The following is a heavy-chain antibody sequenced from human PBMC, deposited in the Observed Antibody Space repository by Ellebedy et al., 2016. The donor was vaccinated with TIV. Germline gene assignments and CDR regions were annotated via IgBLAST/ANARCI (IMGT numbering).Heavy chain of an antibody. CDR1: GFTFSSYA. Sequence: GGSLRLXXAASGFTFSSYARHWVRQAPGKGLEWVAVISYDGSNKYYADSVKGRFTISRDNSKNTLYLQMNSLRAEDTAVYYCASPYGDFSEPFDYWGQGTLVTVSS. CDR3: ASPYGDFSEPFDY. CDR2: ISYDGSNK. J-gene: IGHJ4*02. V-gene: IGHV3-30-3*01. D-gene: IGHD4-17*01.